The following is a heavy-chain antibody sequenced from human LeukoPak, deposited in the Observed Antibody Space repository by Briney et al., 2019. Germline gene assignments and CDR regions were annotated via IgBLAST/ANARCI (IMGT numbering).Heavy chain of an antibody. CDR1: GGTFSSYA. Sequence: SVKVSCKASGGTFSSYAISWVRQAPGQGLEWMGGIIPIFGTANYAQKFQGRVTITADESTSTAYMELSSLRSDDTAVYYCARGHCYGYRDAFDIWGQGTMVTVSS. V-gene: IGHV1-69*13. CDR3: ARGHCYGYRDAFDI. CDR2: IIPIFGTA. D-gene: IGHD5-18*01. J-gene: IGHJ3*02.